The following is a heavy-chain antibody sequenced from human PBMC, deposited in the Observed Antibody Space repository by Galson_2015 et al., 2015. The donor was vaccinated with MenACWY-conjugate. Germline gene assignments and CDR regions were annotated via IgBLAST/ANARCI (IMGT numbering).Heavy chain of an antibody. V-gene: IGHV3-21*01. CDR1: GFTFSGYG. D-gene: IGHD6-13*01. J-gene: IGHJ4*02. Sequence: SLRLSCAASGFTFSGYGMNWVRQAPGKGLEWVSSISFSSTYIYYAASVKGRFTISRDNAKNSLYLQMNSLRAEDTAIYYCARDETAADFDYWGQGTLVTVSS. CDR2: ISFSSTYI. CDR3: ARDETAADFDY.